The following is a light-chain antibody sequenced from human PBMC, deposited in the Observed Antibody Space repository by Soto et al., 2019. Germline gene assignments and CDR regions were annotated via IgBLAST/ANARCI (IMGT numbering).Light chain of an antibody. CDR1: STNLANYNL. V-gene: IGLV2-23*02. CDR2: EVN. CDR3: CSYAGNSTFV. Sequence: QSVLTQPASVSGSPGQSITISCTGTSTNLANYNLVSWYQQYPGKAPKLIIYEVNKRPSGFSNRFSGAKSGNTASLTISGLQAEDEADYSCCSYAGNSTFVFGTGTKVTVL. J-gene: IGLJ1*01.